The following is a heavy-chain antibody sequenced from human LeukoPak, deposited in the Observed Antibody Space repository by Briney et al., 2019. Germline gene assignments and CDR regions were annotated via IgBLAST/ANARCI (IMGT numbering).Heavy chain of an antibody. D-gene: IGHD3-22*01. Sequence: ASVKVSCKASGGTFSSYAISWVRQAPGQGLEWMGGIIPIFGTANYAQKFQGRVTITADKSTSTAYMELSRLRSDDTAVYYCARLYYYDSSGYYPLFDYWGQGTLVTVSS. J-gene: IGHJ4*02. V-gene: IGHV1-69*06. CDR2: IIPIFGTA. CDR3: ARLYYYDSSGYYPLFDY. CDR1: GGTFSSYA.